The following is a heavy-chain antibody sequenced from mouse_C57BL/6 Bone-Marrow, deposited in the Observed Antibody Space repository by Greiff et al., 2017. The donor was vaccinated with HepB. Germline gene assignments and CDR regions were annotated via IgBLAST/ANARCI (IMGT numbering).Heavy chain of an antibody. D-gene: IGHD1-1*01. J-gene: IGHJ4*01. V-gene: IGHV14-4*01. Sequence: SGAELVRPGASVKLSCTASGFNIKDDYMHWVKQRPEQGLEWIGWIDPENGDTEYASKFQGKATITADTSSNTAYLQLSSLTSEDTAVYYCTIYYYGAYAMDYWGQGTSVTVSS. CDR2: IDPENGDT. CDR3: TIYYYGAYAMDY. CDR1: GFNIKDDY.